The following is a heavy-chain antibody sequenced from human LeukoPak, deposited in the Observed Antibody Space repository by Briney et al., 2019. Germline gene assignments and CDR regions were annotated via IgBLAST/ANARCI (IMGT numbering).Heavy chain of an antibody. CDR3: ARVLDSSSRARAFDI. J-gene: IGHJ3*02. CDR2: IYYSGST. Sequence: SETLSLTCTVSGGSISSYYWSWIRQPPGKGLEWIGYIYYSGSTNYNPSLKSRVTISVDTSKNQFSLKLSSVTAADTAVYYCARVLDSSSRARAFDIWGQGTMVTVSS. D-gene: IGHD6-6*01. CDR1: GGSISSYY. V-gene: IGHV4-59*01.